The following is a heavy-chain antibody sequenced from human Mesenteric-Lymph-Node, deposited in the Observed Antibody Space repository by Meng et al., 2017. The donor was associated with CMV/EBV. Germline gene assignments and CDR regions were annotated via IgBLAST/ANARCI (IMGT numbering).Heavy chain of an antibody. CDR2: INHSGST. Sequence: SETLSLTCAVYGGSFSGYYWSWIRQPPGKGLEWIGEINHSGSTNYNPSLKSRVTVSRDTSKNQFSLRLSSVTAADTAVYYCARADGDYIDYWGQGTLVTVSS. D-gene: IGHD4-17*01. CDR1: GGSFSGYY. J-gene: IGHJ4*02. V-gene: IGHV4-34*01. CDR3: ARADGDYIDY.